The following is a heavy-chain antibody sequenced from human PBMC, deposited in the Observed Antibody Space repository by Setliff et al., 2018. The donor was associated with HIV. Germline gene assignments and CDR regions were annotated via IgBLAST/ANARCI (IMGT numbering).Heavy chain of an antibody. CDR2: IYPGDSDT. CDR3: ARRAKDASARTYNYFDS. Sequence: PGESLKISCEGFGYTFTNHWIAWVRQMPGKGLEWMGVIYPGDSDTRYSPSFQGQVTISADKSIGTAYLQWSGVRSSDTAKYYCARRAKDASARTYNYFDSWGQGTRVTVSS. V-gene: IGHV5-51*01. D-gene: IGHD3-10*01. CDR1: GYTFTNHW. J-gene: IGHJ5*01.